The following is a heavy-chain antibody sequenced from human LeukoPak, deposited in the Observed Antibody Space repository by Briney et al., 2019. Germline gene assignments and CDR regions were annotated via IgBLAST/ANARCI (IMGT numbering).Heavy chain of an antibody. V-gene: IGHV3-48*01. Sequence: GGSLRISCAASGFTFSSYSMNWVRQAPGKGLEWVSYISSSSSTIYYADSVKGRFTISRDNAKNSPYLQMNSLRAEDTAVYYCARQTMVRGVSWSYFDYWGQGTLVTVSS. CDR3: ARQTMVRGVSWSYFDY. J-gene: IGHJ4*02. CDR2: ISSSSSTI. D-gene: IGHD3-10*01. CDR1: GFTFSSYS.